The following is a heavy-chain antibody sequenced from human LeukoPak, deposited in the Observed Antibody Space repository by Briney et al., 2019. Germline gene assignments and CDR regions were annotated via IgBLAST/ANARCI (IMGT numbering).Heavy chain of an antibody. V-gene: IGHV4-39*01. CDR2: IFYSGST. CDR3: ARHGSYYGSAPHYYFDY. D-gene: IGHD3-10*01. CDR1: GGSISSSSYY. J-gene: IGHJ4*02. Sequence: SETLSLTCTVSGGSISSSSYYWGWIRQPPGTGLDWIGSIFYSGSTYYNPSLKSRVTISVDTSKNQFSLKLSSVTAADTAVYYCARHGSYYGSAPHYYFDYWGQGTLVTVSS.